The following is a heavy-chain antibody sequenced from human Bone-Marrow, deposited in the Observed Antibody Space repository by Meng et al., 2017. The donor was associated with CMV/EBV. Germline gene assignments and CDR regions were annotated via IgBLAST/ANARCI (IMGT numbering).Heavy chain of an antibody. J-gene: IGHJ1*01. CDR2: ISAYNGNT. Sequence: ASVKVSCRVSGYTFTSYGISWVRQAPGQGLEWMGWISAYNGNTNYAQKLQGRVTMTTDTSTSTAYMELRSLRSDDTAVYYCAARGKYCSSTSCYQHWGQGTLVTVSS. CDR1: GYTFTSYG. D-gene: IGHD2-2*01. V-gene: IGHV1-18*01. CDR3: AARGKYCSSTSCYQH.